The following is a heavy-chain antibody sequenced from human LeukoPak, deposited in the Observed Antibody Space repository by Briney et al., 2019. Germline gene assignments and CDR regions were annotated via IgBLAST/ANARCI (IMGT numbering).Heavy chain of an antibody. CDR2: ISSSGSTI. Sequence: PGGSLRLSCAAAGFTFSDYYMSWIRQAPGKGLEWVSYISSSGSTIYYADSVKGRFTISRDNAKNSLYLQMNSLRAEDTAVYYCARLWPPNYGDCLDHWRQGTLVTVTS. CDR3: ARLWPPNYGDCLDH. CDR1: GFTFSDYY. J-gene: IGHJ4*02. D-gene: IGHD4-17*01. V-gene: IGHV3-11*04.